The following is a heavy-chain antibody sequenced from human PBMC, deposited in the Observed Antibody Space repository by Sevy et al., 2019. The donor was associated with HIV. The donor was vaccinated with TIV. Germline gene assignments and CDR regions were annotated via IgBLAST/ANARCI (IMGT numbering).Heavy chain of an antibody. CDR1: GASISSDDYY. D-gene: IGHD4-17*01. V-gene: IGHV4-30-4*01. CDR3: ARTRAYGGSFYFDY. CDR2: IFYSGST. Sequence: SETLSLTCTVSGASISSDDYYWSWIRQPPGKGLEWIGYIFYSGSTDYTPSLKSRVTIVQDTSKNQFSLRLSSVTAADTAVYYCARTRAYGGSFYFDYWGQRTLVTVSS. J-gene: IGHJ4*02.